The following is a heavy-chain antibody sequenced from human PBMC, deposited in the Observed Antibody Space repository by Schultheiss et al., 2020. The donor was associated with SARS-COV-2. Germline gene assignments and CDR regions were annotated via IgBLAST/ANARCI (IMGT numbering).Heavy chain of an antibody. D-gene: IGHD6-6*01. CDR3: ARSGYSSSSSLYY. V-gene: IGHV5-51*01. Sequence: GESLKISCKGSGYSFTSYWIGWVRQMPGKGLEWMGIIYPGDSDTRYSPSFQGHVTISADKSISTAYLQWSSLKASDTAMYYCARSGYSSSSSLYYWGQGTLVTVSS. CDR2: IYPGDSDT. J-gene: IGHJ4*02. CDR1: GYSFTSYW.